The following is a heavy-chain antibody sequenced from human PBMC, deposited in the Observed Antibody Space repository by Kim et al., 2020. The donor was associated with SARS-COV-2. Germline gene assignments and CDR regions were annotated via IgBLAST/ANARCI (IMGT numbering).Heavy chain of an antibody. CDR3: ARDDGRWLPFDY. D-gene: IGHD1-26*01. Sequence: GGSLRLSCVASGFTFSSYGMHWVRQAPGKGLEWVAVISYDGSNKYYADSVKGRFTISRDNSKNTLYLQMNSLRAEDTAVYYCARDDGRWLPFDYWGQGTLVTVSS. J-gene: IGHJ4*02. CDR2: ISYDGSNK. V-gene: IGHV3-33*05. CDR1: GFTFSSYG.